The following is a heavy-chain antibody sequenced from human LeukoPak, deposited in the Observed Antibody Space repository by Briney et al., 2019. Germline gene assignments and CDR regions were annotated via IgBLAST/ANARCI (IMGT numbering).Heavy chain of an antibody. CDR2: IIPISGTA. D-gene: IGHD2-2*02. V-gene: IGHV1-69*13. CDR1: GGTFSSYA. CDR3: AREGLTLYGWFDP. Sequence: GASVKVSCKASGGTFSSYAISWVRQAPGQGLEWMGGIIPISGTANYAQKFQGRVTNTADESTSTAYMELSSLRSEDTAVYYCAREGLTLYGWFDPWGQGTLVTVSS. J-gene: IGHJ5*02.